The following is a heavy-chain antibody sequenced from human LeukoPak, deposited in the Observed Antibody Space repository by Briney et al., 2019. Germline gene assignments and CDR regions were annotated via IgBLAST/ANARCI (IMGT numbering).Heavy chain of an antibody. Sequence: SQTLSLTCAMYGDSVVSNRVAWNWIRQSPSRGLEWLGRTYYRSQWHYDYAVSVKSRISITSDTARNQFSLQLNSVTPEDTAVYYCARWDHADAYVDHWGQGSLVTVSS. J-gene: IGHJ5*02. CDR2: TYYRSQWHY. CDR3: ARWDHADAYVDH. V-gene: IGHV6-1*01. D-gene: IGHD1-26*01. CDR1: GDSVVSNRVA.